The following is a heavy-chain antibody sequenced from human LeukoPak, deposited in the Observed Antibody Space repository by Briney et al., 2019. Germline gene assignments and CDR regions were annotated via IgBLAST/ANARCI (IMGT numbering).Heavy chain of an antibody. CDR2: INSDGGST. CDR3: ASMNGHAFDI. V-gene: IGHV3-74*01. CDR1: GFTLSSYW. Sequence: PGGSLRLSCAASGFTLSSYWVHWVRQAPGKGLVWVSGINSDGGSTRHADSVKGRFIITRDNAKNMLYLQMNSLRAEDTAVYYCASMNGHAFDIWGQGTRVTVSS. D-gene: IGHD2-8*01. J-gene: IGHJ3*02.